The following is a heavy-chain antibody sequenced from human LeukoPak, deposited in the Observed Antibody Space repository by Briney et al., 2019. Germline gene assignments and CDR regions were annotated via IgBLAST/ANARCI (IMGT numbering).Heavy chain of an antibody. D-gene: IGHD3-3*01. CDR3: ARDIVDDFWCGHQQGY. Sequence: ASXXVSCKASGYTFTGYYMHWVRQAPGQGIEWMGWINTKSGGTNYAKKFQGRVTMTRDTSISTAYMELSSLRSDDTAVYYCARDIVDDFWCGHQQGYWGQGTLVTVSS. CDR2: INTKSGGT. CDR1: GYTFTGYY. V-gene: IGHV1-2*02. J-gene: IGHJ4*02.